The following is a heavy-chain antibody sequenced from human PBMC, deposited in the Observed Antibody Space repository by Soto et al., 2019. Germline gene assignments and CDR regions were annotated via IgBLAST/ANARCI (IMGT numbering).Heavy chain of an antibody. CDR1: GFTFSSYA. V-gene: IGHV3-23*01. Sequence: GGSLRLSCAASGFTFSSYAMSWVRQAPGKGLEWVSAISGSGGSTYYADSVKGRFTISRDNSKNTLYLQMNSLRAEDTAVYYCAKVAAYCGGDCKNWFDPWGQGTLVTVSS. CDR3: AKVAAYCGGDCKNWFDP. D-gene: IGHD2-21*02. CDR2: ISGSGGST. J-gene: IGHJ5*02.